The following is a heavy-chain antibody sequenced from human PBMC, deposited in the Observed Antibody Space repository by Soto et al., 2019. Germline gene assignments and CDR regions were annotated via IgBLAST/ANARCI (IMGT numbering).Heavy chain of an antibody. CDR2: INPNSGGT. Sequence: XAVKGSCNASGYSFSGYYMRWVRQAPGQGLEWMGWINPNSGGTNYAQKFQCRVTMTRDTSISTAYMELSRLRSDDTAVYYCARDNSGYGTWGQGTLVTVSS. D-gene: IGHD5-12*01. CDR3: ARDNSGYGT. CDR1: GYSFSGYY. V-gene: IGHV1-2*02. J-gene: IGHJ5*02.